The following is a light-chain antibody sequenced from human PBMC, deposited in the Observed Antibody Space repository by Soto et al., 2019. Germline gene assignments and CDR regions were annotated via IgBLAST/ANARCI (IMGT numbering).Light chain of an antibody. J-gene: IGLJ2*01. V-gene: IGLV1-44*01. CDR2: GNN. Sequence: QSVLTQPPSASVTTGQRVTISCSGSGSSIGTNTVNWYRQLPGTAPKLLIYGNNQRPSGVPDRFSGSKSGTSASLAISGLQSEDEAEYYCAAWDGSLNNVLFGGGTKVTVL. CDR1: GSSIGTNT. CDR3: AAWDGSLNNVL.